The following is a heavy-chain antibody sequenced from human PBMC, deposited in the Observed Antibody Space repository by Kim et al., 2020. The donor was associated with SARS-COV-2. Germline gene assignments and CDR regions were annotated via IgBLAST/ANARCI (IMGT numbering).Heavy chain of an antibody. CDR3: ARESVGSGWYVAYYGMDV. J-gene: IGHJ6*02. Sequence: ASVKVSCKASGYTFTSYAMHWVRQAPGQRLEWMGWINAGNGNTKYSQKVQGRVTITRDTSASTAYMELSSLRSEDTAVYYCARESVGSGWYVAYYGMDVWGQGTTVTVSS. CDR2: INAGNGNT. D-gene: IGHD6-19*01. CDR1: GYTFTSYA. V-gene: IGHV1-3*01.